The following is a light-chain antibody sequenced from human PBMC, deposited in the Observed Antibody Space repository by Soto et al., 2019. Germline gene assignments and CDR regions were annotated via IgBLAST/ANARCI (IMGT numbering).Light chain of an antibody. Sequence: EIVLTQSPITRSFSPGARDPLSCRARQSITTSLAWYQHQPGQAPRLLIYDASNRAAGVPDRFSGSGSGTDFTLTISRLEPEDFAVYYCQQYGSSWPVGQGTKVDI. V-gene: IGKV3-20*01. J-gene: IGKJ1*01. CDR3: QQYGSSWP. CDR1: QSITTS. CDR2: DAS.